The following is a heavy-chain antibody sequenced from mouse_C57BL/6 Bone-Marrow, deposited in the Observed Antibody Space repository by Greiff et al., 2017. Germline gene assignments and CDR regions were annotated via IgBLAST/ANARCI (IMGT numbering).Heavy chain of an antibody. J-gene: IGHJ4*01. CDR2: IYPGDGDT. V-gene: IGHV1-82*01. CDR1: GYAFSSSW. D-gene: IGHD2-2*01. Sequence: VMLVESGPELVKPGASVKISCKASGYAFSSSWMNWVKQRPGKGLEWIGRIYPGDGDTNYNGKFKGKATLTADKSSSTAYMQLSSLTSEDSAVYFCARYGCYAMDYWGQGTSVTVSS. CDR3: ARYGCYAMDY.